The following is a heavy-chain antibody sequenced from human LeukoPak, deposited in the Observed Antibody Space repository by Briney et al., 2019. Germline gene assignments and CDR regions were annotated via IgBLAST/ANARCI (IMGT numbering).Heavy chain of an antibody. CDR2: ITTYNGNT. CDR3: ARSARDGEHYYYYYMDV. D-gene: IGHD4-17*01. CDR1: GYTFTNYG. Sequence: ASVKVSCKASGYTFTNYGISWVRQAPGQGLEWMGWITTYNGNTNYAQKLQGRVTMTTDTSTSTAYMELRSLRSDDTAVYYCARSARDGEHYYYYYMDVWGKGTTVTVSS. V-gene: IGHV1-18*01. J-gene: IGHJ6*03.